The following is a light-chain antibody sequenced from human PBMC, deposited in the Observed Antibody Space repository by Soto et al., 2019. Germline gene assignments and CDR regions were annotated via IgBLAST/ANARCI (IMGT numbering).Light chain of an antibody. CDR1: QSVSGY. CDR2: DAS. CDR3: QQRSNWPST. J-gene: IGKJ4*01. Sequence: EIVLTQSPATLSLSPGNRATLSCRASQSVSGYLAWYQQKPGQAPRLLIYDASTRATGIPARFSGSGSGTDVTLPITSLEPEDFAVYYCQQRSNWPSTFGGGTKVEI. V-gene: IGKV3-11*01.